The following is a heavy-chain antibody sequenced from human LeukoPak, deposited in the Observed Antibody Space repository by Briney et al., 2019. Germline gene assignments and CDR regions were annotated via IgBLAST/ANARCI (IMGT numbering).Heavy chain of an antibody. V-gene: IGHV4-59*01. CDR1: GGSISSYY. Sequence: SETLSLTCTVSGGSISSYYWSWLRQPPGKGLEWIGYIYYSGSTNYNPSLKSRVTISVDTYKNQFSLKLSSVTAADPAVYYCATYCGGDCYAGDAFDIWGQGTMVTVSS. CDR2: IYYSGST. CDR3: ATYCGGDCYAGDAFDI. J-gene: IGHJ3*02. D-gene: IGHD2-21*02.